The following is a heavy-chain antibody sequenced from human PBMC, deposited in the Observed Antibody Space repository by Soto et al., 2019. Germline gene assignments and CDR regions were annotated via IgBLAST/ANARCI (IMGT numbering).Heavy chain of an antibody. CDR2: IYYSGST. D-gene: IGHD3-10*01. CDR1: GGSISSGGYY. J-gene: IGHJ4*02. Sequence: QVQLQESGPGLVKPSQTLSLTCTVSGGSISSGGYYWSWIRQHPGKGLEGIGYIYYSGSTYYNPSLKSRVTITVDTSKNQFSLKLSYVTAADTAVYYCARGVTMVRGVIHTPYFDYWGQGTLVTVSS. V-gene: IGHV4-31*03. CDR3: ARGVTMVRGVIHTPYFDY.